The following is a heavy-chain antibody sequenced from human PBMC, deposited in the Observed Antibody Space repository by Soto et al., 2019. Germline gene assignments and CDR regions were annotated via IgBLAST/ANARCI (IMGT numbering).Heavy chain of an antibody. J-gene: IGHJ5*02. CDR3: ASTRYHDSSGPKWFDP. CDR2: ISSSSYT. V-gene: IGHV3-11*06. D-gene: IGHD6-19*01. CDR1: GFTFSDYY. Sequence: GGSLRLSCAASGFTFSDYYMSWIRQAPGKGLEWVSYISSSSYTNYADSVKGRFTISRDNAKNSLYLQMNSLRAEDTAVYYCASTRYHDSSGPKWFDPWGQGTLVTVSS.